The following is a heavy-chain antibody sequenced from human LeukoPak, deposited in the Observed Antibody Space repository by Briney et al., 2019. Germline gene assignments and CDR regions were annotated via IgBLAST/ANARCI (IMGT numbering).Heavy chain of an antibody. Sequence: PGGSLRLSCATSGFSFTDYAMSWVRQAPGKGLEWVSTITGSGVTTYYADFVKGRFSISRDISENTVYLHMNSLRAEDTAVYYCAKDEDNSGYYLRYFGYWGQGTLVTVST. CDR1: GFSFTDYA. J-gene: IGHJ4*02. CDR3: AKDEDNSGYYLRYFGY. D-gene: IGHD3-22*01. CDR2: ITGSGVTT. V-gene: IGHV3-23*01.